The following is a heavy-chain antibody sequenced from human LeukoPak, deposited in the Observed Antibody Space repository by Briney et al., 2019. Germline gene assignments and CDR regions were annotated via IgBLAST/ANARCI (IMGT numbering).Heavy chain of an antibody. Sequence: GGSLRLSCAASGFTFNDHTMHWVRQAPGKGLEWVSLISWDGGGTYYADTVKGRFTISRDNAKNSLYLQMNSLRAEDTAVYYCARDPDTILGVNFDYWGQGTLVTVSS. CDR3: ARDPDTILGVNFDY. D-gene: IGHD1-26*01. V-gene: IGHV3-43D*03. J-gene: IGHJ4*02. CDR2: ISWDGGGT. CDR1: GFTFNDHT.